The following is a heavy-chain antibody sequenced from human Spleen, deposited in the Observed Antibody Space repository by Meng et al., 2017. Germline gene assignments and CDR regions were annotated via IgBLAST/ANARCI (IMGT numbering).Heavy chain of an antibody. CDR3: ASTGYSTNYYFDY. CDR2: IGHSGIT. D-gene: IGHD3-9*01. J-gene: IGHJ4*02. V-gene: IGHV4-39*07. Sequence: QPQLQESGPGLVKPSEALSLTCSVSGGSISTSGYYWGWIRQPPGKGLEWIGSIGHSGITYYTPSLKSRVTVSIDTSKSQFSLKLSSVTAADTAVYYCASTGYSTNYYFDYWGQGTLVTVSS. CDR1: GGSISTSGYY.